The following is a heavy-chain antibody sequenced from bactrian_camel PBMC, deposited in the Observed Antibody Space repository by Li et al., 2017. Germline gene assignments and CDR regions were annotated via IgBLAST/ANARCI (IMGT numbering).Heavy chain of an antibody. CDR2: ITAEGRT. CDR3: ASGASLRRCWTLRETDFGY. V-gene: IGHV3S53*01. D-gene: IGHD3*01. CDR1: GSTYSTTY. J-gene: IGHJ6*01. Sequence: HVQLVESGGGSVQAGGSLRLSCAVSGSTYSTTYNMGWFRQAPGKEREGVAAITAEGRTSYENSVKGRFTISKDRNTLYLQMNNLAHEDTAMYYCASGASLRRCWTLRETDFGYWGQGTQVTVS.